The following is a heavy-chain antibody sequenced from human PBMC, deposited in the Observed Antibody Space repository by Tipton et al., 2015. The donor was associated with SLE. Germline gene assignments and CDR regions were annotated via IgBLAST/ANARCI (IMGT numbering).Heavy chain of an antibody. Sequence: QSGAEVKKPGASVKVSCKASGYTFTSYYMHWVRQAPGQGLEWMGIINPSGGSTSYAQKFQGRVTMTRDTSTSTVYMELSSLRSEDTAVYYCARDGVPAAIYYYYGMDVWGQGTTVTVSS. CDR1: GYTFTSYY. V-gene: IGHV1-46*01. CDR2: INPSGGST. CDR3: ARDGVPAAIYYYYGMDV. D-gene: IGHD2-2*01. J-gene: IGHJ6*02.